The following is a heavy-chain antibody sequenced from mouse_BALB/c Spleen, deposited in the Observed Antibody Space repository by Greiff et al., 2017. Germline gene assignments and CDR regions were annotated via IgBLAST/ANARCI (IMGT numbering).Heavy chain of an antibody. J-gene: IGHJ4*01. Sequence: EVQVVESGGGLVKPGGSLKLSCAASGFTFSSYTMSWVRQTPEKRLEWVATISSGGSYTYYPDSVKGRFIITRDNAKNTLYLQMSSLKSEDTAMYYCTREGAMDYWGKGTSVTVSS. V-gene: IGHV5-6-4*01. CDR1: GFTFSSYT. CDR2: ISSGGSYT. CDR3: TREGAMDY.